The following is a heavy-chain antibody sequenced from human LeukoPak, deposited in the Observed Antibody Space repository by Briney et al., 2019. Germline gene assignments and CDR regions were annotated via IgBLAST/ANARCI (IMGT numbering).Heavy chain of an antibody. V-gene: IGHV4-61*02. D-gene: IGHD6-13*01. Sequence: SETLSLTCTVSGGSISSGTYYWSWIQQPAGKALEWIGRIYTSGSTNYNPSLKSRVIISLDTSKNQFSLKLSSVTAADTAVYYCARVGGIAAFDYWGQGTLATVSS. CDR2: IYTSGST. J-gene: IGHJ4*02. CDR3: ARVGGIAAFDY. CDR1: GGSISSGTYY.